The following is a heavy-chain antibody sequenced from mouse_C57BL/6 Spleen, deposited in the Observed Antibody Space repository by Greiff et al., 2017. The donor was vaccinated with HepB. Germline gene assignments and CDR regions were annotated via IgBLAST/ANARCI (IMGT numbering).Heavy chain of an antibody. CDR2: IHPNSGST. D-gene: IGHD1-1*01. CDR3: ARRYYGSSYRFAY. Sequence: QVQLQQPGAELVKPGASVKLSCKASGYTFTSYWMHWVKQRPGQGLEWIGMIHPNSGSTNYNEKFKSKATLTVDKSSSTAYMQLSSLTSEDSAVYYCARRYYGSSYRFAYWGQGTLVTVSA. J-gene: IGHJ3*01. CDR1: GYTFTSYW. V-gene: IGHV1-64*01.